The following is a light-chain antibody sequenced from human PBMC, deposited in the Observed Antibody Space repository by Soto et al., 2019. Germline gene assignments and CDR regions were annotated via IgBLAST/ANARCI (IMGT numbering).Light chain of an antibody. J-gene: IGLJ1*01. Sequence: QSALTHPASVSGSPGQSITISCTGTSSDVGSYNLVSWYQQHPGKAPKLMIYEGSKRPSGVSNRFSASKSGNTASPTISGLQAEDEADYSCCSYAVGSTPYVFGTGTKVTVL. CDR3: CSYAVGSTPYV. V-gene: IGLV2-23*01. CDR1: SSDVGSYNL. CDR2: EGS.